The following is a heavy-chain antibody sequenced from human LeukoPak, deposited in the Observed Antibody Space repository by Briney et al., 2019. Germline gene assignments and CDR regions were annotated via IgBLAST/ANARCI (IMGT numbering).Heavy chain of an antibody. V-gene: IGHV1-69*13. CDR2: IIPIFGTA. J-gene: IGHJ4*02. Sequence: ASVKVSCKASGGTFSSYAISWVRQAPGQGLEWMGGIIPIFGTANYAQKFQGRVTTTADESTSTAYMELSSLRSEDTAVYYCARDSPLGISHHPTYSDYWGQGTLVTVSS. CDR1: GGTFSSYA. CDR3: ARDSPLGISHHPTYSDY.